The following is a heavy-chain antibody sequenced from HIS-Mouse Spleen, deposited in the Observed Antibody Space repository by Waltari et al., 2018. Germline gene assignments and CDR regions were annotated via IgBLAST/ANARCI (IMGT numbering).Heavy chain of an antibody. CDR1: GGSISSIIYY. CDR3: AREIPYSSSWYDWYFDL. V-gene: IGHV4-39*07. CDR2: IYYSGST. J-gene: IGHJ2*01. D-gene: IGHD6-13*01. Sequence: QLQLQESGPGLVKPSETLSLTCTVSGGSISSIIYYWGGIRQPPGKGLEWIGSIYYSGSTYYNPSLKSRVTISVDTSKNQFSLKLSSVTAADTAVYYCAREIPYSSSWYDWYFDLWGRGTLVTVSS.